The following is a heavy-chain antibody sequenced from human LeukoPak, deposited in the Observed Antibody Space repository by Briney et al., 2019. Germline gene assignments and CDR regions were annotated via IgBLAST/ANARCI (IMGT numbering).Heavy chain of an antibody. CDR2: IYYSGST. Sequence: PSGTLSLTCTVSGGSISSYYWSWIRQPPGKGLEWIGYIYYSGSTNYNPSLKSRVTISVDTSKNQFSLKLSSVTAADTAVYYCARLAPMGVRGTRGLDYWGQGTLVTVSS. CDR1: GGSISSYY. D-gene: IGHD3-10*01. CDR3: ARLAPMGVRGTRGLDY. V-gene: IGHV4-59*08. J-gene: IGHJ4*02.